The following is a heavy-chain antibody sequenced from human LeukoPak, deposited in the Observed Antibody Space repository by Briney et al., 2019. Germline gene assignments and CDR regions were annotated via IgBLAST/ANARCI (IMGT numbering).Heavy chain of an antibody. CDR1: GFTFSSYW. Sequence: PGGSLRLSCAASGFTFSSYWMSWVRQAPGKGLEWVANIKQDGSEKYYVESVKGRFTISRDNAKTSLYLQMNSLRAEDTAVYYFAIDIAAAGPVFDYWGQGTLVTVSS. D-gene: IGHD6-13*01. CDR2: IKQDGSEK. CDR3: AIDIAAAGPVFDY. J-gene: IGHJ4*02. V-gene: IGHV3-7*03.